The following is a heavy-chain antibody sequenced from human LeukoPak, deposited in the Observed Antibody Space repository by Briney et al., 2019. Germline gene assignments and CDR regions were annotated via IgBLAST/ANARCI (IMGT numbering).Heavy chain of an antibody. Sequence: GGSLRLSCAASGFTFSYYAMTWVRQAPGKGLEWVSGISGSSDSTFYADSVKGRFTISRDNSKNALYLQMNSLRAEDTAVYYCAKVGQWLVLDYWGQGTLVTVSS. CDR3: AKVGQWLVLDY. CDR1: GFTFSYYA. CDR2: ISGSSDST. J-gene: IGHJ4*02. D-gene: IGHD6-19*01. V-gene: IGHV3-23*01.